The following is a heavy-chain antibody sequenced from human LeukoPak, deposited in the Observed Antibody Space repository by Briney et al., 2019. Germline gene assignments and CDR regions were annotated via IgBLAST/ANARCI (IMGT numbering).Heavy chain of an antibody. CDR2: ISGSGGST. D-gene: IGHD3-22*01. V-gene: IGHV3-23*01. CDR1: GFTFSSYA. J-gene: IGHJ4*02. CDR3: AKSGGIVVVTLRFDY. Sequence: GGSLRLSCAASGFTFSSYAMSWVRQAPGKGLEWVSAISGSGGSTYYADSVKGRFTISGDNSKNTLYLQMNSLRAEDTAVYYCAKSGGIVVVTLRFDYWGQGTLVTVSS.